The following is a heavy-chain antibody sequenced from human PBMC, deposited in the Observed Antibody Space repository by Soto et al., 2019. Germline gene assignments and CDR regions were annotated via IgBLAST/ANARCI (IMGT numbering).Heavy chain of an antibody. CDR3: ARVSTSGSYSYFDS. J-gene: IGHJ4*02. Sequence: QVQLVQSGAEVKKPGASVKVSCKASGYTFISYGITWVRQAPGQGLEWMGWISGYSGNTDYAQNLQGRVTMTTDTSTSTVYMELRSPRSDDTALYYCARVSTSGSYSYFDSWGQGTLVTVSS. V-gene: IGHV1-18*01. CDR1: GYTFISYG. CDR2: ISGYSGNT. D-gene: IGHD1-26*01.